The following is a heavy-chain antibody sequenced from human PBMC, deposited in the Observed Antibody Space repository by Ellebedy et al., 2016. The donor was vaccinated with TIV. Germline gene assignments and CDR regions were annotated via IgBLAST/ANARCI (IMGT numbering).Heavy chain of an antibody. D-gene: IGHD2-21*02. CDR2: ISYREST. Sequence: SETLSLTXTVSGGSIVNSPYFWGWIRQPPGKGLEWIGSISYRESTFYIPALKSRVTMSVDTSKDQFSLKVRSVTAADTAFYFCARVAAAGHLSSVDFWGQGTLVTVSS. V-gene: IGHV4-39*01. CDR3: ARVAAAGHLSSVDF. J-gene: IGHJ4*02. CDR1: GGSIVNSPYF.